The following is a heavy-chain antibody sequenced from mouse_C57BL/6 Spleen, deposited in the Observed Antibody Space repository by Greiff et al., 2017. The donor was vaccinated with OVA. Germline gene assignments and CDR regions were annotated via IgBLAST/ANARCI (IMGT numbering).Heavy chain of an antibody. Sequence: EVQGVESGGGLVKPGGSLKLSCAASGFTFSSYAMSWVRQTPEKRLESVATISDGGSYTYYPDNVQGRFTISRDNAKNNLYLQMSHLKSEDTAMYYCAKEREDYGSSHPFAYWGQGTLVTVSA. J-gene: IGHJ3*01. V-gene: IGHV5-4*01. D-gene: IGHD1-1*01. CDR1: GFTFSSYA. CDR2: ISDGGSYT. CDR3: AKEREDYGSSHPFAY.